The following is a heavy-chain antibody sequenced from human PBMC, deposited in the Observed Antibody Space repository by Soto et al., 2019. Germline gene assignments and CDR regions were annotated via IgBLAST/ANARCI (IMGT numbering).Heavy chain of an antibody. Sequence: GGSLRLSCAASGFTFTNAWMSWVRQAPGKGLEWVGRIKSKTDGGTTDYAAPVKGRFTISRDDSKNTLYLQMGSLRTEDTAVYYCATDYTMVRGVIIALQYFQLWGQGTLVTVSS. J-gene: IGHJ1*01. CDR2: IKSKTDGGTT. D-gene: IGHD3-10*01. V-gene: IGHV3-15*01. CDR3: ATDYTMVRGVIIALQYFQL. CDR1: GFTFTNAW.